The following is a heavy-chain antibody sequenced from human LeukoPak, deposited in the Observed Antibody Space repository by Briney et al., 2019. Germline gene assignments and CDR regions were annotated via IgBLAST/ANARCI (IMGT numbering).Heavy chain of an antibody. D-gene: IGHD6-6*01. CDR3: ARVEYSSSFGYFDY. CDR2: ISAYNGNT. V-gene: IGHV1-18*04. J-gene: IGHJ4*02. CDR1: GYTFTSYG. Sequence: GASVKVSCKASGYTFTSYGISWVRQAPGQGLEWMGWISAYNGNTNYAQKLQGRVTMTTDTSTSTAYMELRSLRSDDTAVYYCARVEYSSSFGYFDYWGQGTLVSVTS.